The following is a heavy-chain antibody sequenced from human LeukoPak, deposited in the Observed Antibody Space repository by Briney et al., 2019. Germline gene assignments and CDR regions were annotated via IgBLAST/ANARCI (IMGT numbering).Heavy chain of an antibody. CDR3: AKDDGLHIVVVTAGAFDY. Sequence: GGSLRLSCAASGFTFSSYAMHWVRQAPGKGLEWVAVISYDGSNKYYADSVKGRFTISRDNSKNTLYLQMNSLRAEDTAVYYCAKDDGLHIVVVTAGAFDYWGQGTLVTVSS. J-gene: IGHJ4*02. V-gene: IGHV3-30*04. CDR1: GFTFSSYA. CDR2: ISYDGSNK. D-gene: IGHD2-21*02.